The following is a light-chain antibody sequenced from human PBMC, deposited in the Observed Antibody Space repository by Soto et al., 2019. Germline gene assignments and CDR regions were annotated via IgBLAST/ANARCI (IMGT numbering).Light chain of an antibody. CDR2: GAS. CDR1: QSIDSW. Sequence: IQMTQSPSSVSATLGDRVTISSRARQSIDSWVAWYQQKPGKAPKLLIFGASNSQSGVPSRFSGSGFGTDFTLTINGLKPEDFATYYCQLAHSFPWTFGQGTKVEIK. J-gene: IGKJ1*01. V-gene: IGKV1-12*01. CDR3: QLAHSFPWT.